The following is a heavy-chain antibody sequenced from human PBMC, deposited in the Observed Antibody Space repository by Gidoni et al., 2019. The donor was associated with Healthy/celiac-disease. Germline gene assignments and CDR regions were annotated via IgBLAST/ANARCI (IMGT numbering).Heavy chain of an antibody. CDR1: GFTFSSSG. CDR3: AKDRSIAARVGNGHDSFDY. J-gene: IGHJ4*02. D-gene: IGHD6-6*01. V-gene: IGHV3-30*18. CDR2: ISYDGSNK. Sequence: QVQLVESGGGVVQPGRSLRLSCAASGFTFSSSGMHWVRQAPGKGLEWVAVISYDGSNKYYADSVKGRFTISRDNSKNTLYLQMNSLRAEDTAVYYCAKDRSIAARVGNGHDSFDYWGQGTLVTVSS.